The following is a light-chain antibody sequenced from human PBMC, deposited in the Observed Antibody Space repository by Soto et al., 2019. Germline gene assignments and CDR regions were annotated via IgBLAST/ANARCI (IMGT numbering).Light chain of an antibody. J-gene: IGLJ1*01. CDR2: EVS. CDR3: SSYISSRYV. Sequence: QSALTQPASVSGSPGQSITISCTGSSSDVGGYNYVSWYQHLPGNAPKLMIYEVSTRPSGVSNRFSGSKSGNTASLTISGLQAEDEADYYCSSYISSRYVFGTGTQLTVL. V-gene: IGLV2-14*01. CDR1: SSDVGGYNY.